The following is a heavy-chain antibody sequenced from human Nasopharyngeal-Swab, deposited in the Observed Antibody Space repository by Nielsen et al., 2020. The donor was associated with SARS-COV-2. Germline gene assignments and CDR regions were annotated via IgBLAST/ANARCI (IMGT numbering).Heavy chain of an antibody. V-gene: IGHV3-9*01. Sequence: SLKISCAASGFTFDDYAMHWVRQAPGKGLEWVSGISWNSGSIGYADSVKGRFTISRDNAKNSLYLQMNSLRSEDTAVYYCATVYCTNGVCSGRPYYYYGMDVWGQGTTVTVSS. CDR3: ATVYCTNGVCSGRPYYYYGMDV. J-gene: IGHJ6*02. D-gene: IGHD2-8*01. CDR1: GFTFDDYA. CDR2: ISWNSGSI.